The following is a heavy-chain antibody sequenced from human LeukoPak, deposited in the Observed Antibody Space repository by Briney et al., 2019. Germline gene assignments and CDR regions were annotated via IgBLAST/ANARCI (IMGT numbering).Heavy chain of an antibody. J-gene: IGHJ4*02. Sequence: ASVKVSCKASGYTFSNYAVNWVRQVPGQGLEWMGWITTNTGNPTYAQGFTGRFVFSLDTSVSTAYLQISSLKTEDTAVYYCARVEEYSSSWYASYWGQGTLLTVSS. CDR2: ITTNTGNP. V-gene: IGHV7-4-1*02. CDR3: ARVEEYSSSWYASY. D-gene: IGHD6-13*01. CDR1: GYTFSNYA.